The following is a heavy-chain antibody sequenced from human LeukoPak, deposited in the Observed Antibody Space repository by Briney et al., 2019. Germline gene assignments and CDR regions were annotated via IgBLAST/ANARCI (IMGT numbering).Heavy chain of an antibody. J-gene: IGHJ6*03. D-gene: IGHD2-2*01. CDR2: INDDGSKT. V-gene: IGHV3-74*03. CDR1: GLTFSSYW. Sequence: GGSLRLSCAASGLTFSSYWMHWVRQAPEKGLVWVSRINDDGSKTTYADSVKGRFTISRDNAKNTLYLQMNSLRAEDTAVYYCAAPGCSSACYYYMDVWGKGTTVTVSS. CDR3: AAPGCSSACYYYMDV.